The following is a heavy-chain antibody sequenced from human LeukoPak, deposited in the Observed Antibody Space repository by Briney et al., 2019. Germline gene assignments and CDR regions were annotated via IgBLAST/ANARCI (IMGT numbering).Heavy chain of an antibody. J-gene: IGHJ4*02. V-gene: IGHV3-66*01. CDR3: ARDPFGEFSLDY. CDR2: IYSGGST. Sequence: PGGSLRLSCAASGFTVSSNYMSWVRQAPGKGLEWVSVIYSGGSTYYADSVKGRFTISRDNSKNTLYLQMNSLRAEDTAVYYCARDPFGEFSLDYWGQGTLVTVSS. CDR1: GFTVSSNY. D-gene: IGHD3-10*01.